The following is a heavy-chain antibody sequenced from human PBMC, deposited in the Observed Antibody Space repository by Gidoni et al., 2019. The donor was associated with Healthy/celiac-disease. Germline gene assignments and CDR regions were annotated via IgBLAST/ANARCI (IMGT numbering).Heavy chain of an antibody. Sequence: QVQLVQSGAEVKKPGSSVKVSCKASGGTFSSYTISWVRQAPGQGLEWMGRIIPILGIANYAQKFQGRVTITADKSTSTAYMELSSLRSEDTAVYYCARERGVYSGSYYDYWGQGTLVTVSS. V-gene: IGHV1-69*08. J-gene: IGHJ4*02. CDR3: ARERGVYSGSYYDY. D-gene: IGHD1-26*01. CDR2: IIPILGIA. CDR1: GGTFSSYT.